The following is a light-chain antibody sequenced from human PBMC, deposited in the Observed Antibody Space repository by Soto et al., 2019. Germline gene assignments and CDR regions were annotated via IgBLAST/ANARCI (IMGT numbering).Light chain of an antibody. Sequence: QSVLTQAPSASETPGQRVTISCSGGSSNIGRNTVNWYQQLPGTAPKLLIYSNNRRPSGVPDRFSGSKSGTSASLAISGLQSEDEAYYYCAAWDDSLTDHVFGTGTKVTVL. V-gene: IGLV1-44*01. CDR2: SNN. CDR1: SSNIGRNT. CDR3: AAWDDSLTDHV. J-gene: IGLJ1*01.